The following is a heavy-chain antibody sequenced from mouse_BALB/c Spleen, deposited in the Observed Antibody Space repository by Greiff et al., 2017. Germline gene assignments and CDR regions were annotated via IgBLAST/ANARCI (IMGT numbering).Heavy chain of an antibody. J-gene: IGHJ4*01. V-gene: IGHV5-17*02. D-gene: IGHD2-2*01. Sequence: EVMLVESGGDLVKPGGSLKLSCAASGFTFSSFGMHWVRQAPEKGLEWVAYISSGSSTIYYADTVKGRFTISRDNPKNTLFLQMTSLRSEDTAMYYCASYGYDRGYAMDYWGQGTSVTVSS. CDR2: ISSGSSTI. CDR3: ASYGYDRGYAMDY. CDR1: GFTFSSFG.